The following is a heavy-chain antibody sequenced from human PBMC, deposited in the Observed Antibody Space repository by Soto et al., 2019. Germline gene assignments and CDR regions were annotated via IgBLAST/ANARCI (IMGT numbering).Heavy chain of an antibody. CDR1: GYIFVNYG. Sequence: QVQLVQSGDEVRKPGSSVKVSCKASGYIFVNYGIAWGRQAPGQGLGWMGWSSPYSGNTHYASKVQGRLTMTTDTATSTDYMDLGSLTSDDTAVYYCAMVDNYVTPTPQDVWGQGTPVTVSS. CDR3: AMVDNYVTPTPQDV. D-gene: IGHD3-16*01. CDR2: SSPYSGNT. V-gene: IGHV1-18*01. J-gene: IGHJ6*02.